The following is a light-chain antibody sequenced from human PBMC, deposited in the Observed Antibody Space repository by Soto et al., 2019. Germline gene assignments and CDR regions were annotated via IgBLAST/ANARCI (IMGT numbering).Light chain of an antibody. CDR1: TSNIAIHY. CDR2: SND. V-gene: IGLV1-47*02. Sequence: QSVLTQPPSASGTPGQRVTISCSGSTSNIAIHYVYWYQQLPGTAPKLLIYSNDLRPSGIPDRFSGSKSGTSASLAISGLRPEEEADYSGPAGNERGGIVLFGGGTKLTV. J-gene: IGLJ2*01. CDR3: PAGNERGGIVL.